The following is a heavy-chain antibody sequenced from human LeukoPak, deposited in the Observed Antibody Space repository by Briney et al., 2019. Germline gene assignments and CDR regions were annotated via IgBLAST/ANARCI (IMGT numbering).Heavy chain of an antibody. V-gene: IGHV4-61*02. J-gene: IGHJ2*01. CDR2: IYTCGST. CDR3: AISVDTARYFDL. CDR1: GGSISSGSYY. Sequence: SETLSLTCTVSGGSISSGSYYWSWIRQPAGKGLEWIGRIYTCGSTNYNPSLKSRVTISVDTSKNQFSLKLSSVTAADTAVYYCAISVDTARYFDLWGRGTLVTVSS. D-gene: IGHD5-18*01.